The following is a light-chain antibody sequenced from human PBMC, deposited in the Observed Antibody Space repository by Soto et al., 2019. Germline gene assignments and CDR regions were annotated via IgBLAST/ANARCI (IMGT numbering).Light chain of an antibody. CDR2: AAS. V-gene: IGKV1-8*01. J-gene: IGKJ1*01. Sequence: AIRMTQSPSSFSASTGDRVTIPCRASQGISSYLAWYQQKPGKAPKLLIYAASTLQSGVPSRFSGSGSGTEFTLTISSLQPDDFATYYCQQYHIYSGTFGQGTKVDIK. CDR1: QGISSY. CDR3: QQYHIYSGT.